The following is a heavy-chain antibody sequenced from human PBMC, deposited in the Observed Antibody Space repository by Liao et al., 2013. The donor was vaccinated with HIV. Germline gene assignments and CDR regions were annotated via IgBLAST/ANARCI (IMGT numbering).Heavy chain of an antibody. Sequence: QVQLQESGPGLVKPSQTLSLTCTVSGGSVSSGNYYWTWIRQPAGKGLEWIGRVFTSGSADYNPSLTSRVTISIDTSNNQFSLRLNSVTAADTAVYYCAREYYYYYYLDFWGKGTTVTVSS. CDR3: AREYYYYYYLDF. CDR2: VFTSGSA. CDR1: GGSVSSGNYY. V-gene: IGHV4-61*02. J-gene: IGHJ6*03.